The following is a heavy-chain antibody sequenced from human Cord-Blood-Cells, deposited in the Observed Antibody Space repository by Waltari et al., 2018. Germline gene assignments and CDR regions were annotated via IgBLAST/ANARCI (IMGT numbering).Heavy chain of an antibody. CDR1: GFTFSSYW. Sequence: EVQLVESGGGLVQPGGSLRLSCAASGFTFSSYWMSWVRQAPGKGLEWVANIKQDGSEKYYVDCVKGRFTISRDNAKNSLYLQMNSLRAEDTAVYYCARGGWVGATDAFDIWGQGTMVTVSS. J-gene: IGHJ3*02. CDR3: ARGGWVGATDAFDI. D-gene: IGHD1-26*01. V-gene: IGHV3-7*01. CDR2: IKQDGSEK.